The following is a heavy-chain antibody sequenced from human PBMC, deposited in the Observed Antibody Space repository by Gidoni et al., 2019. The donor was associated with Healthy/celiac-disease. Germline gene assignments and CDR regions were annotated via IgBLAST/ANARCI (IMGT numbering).Heavy chain of an antibody. CDR1: GFTFSNAW. V-gene: IGHV3-15*01. CDR3: TTDARDGYNSG. Sequence: EVQLVESGGGLVKPGGSLRLSCAASGFTFSNAWMSWVRQAPGKRLERVGRIKGKTDGGTTDYAAPVKGRFTISRDDSKNTLYLQMNSLKTEDTAVYYCTTDARDGYNSGWGQGTLVTVSS. CDR2: IKGKTDGGTT. D-gene: IGHD5-12*01. J-gene: IGHJ4*02.